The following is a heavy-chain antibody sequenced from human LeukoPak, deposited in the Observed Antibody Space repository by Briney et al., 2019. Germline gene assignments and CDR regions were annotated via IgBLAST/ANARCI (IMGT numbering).Heavy chain of an antibody. CDR1: GGSFSGYY. Sequence: SETLSLTCAVYGGSFSGYYWSWIRQPPGKGLEWSGEINHSGSTNDNPSTKSRGTISVDASKNQLSLKLSTVTGADAAVYYCARAGGYYDSGWFDSWGQGILVTVSS. CDR2: INHSGST. CDR3: ARAGGYYDSGWFDS. V-gene: IGHV4-34*01. D-gene: IGHD3-22*01. J-gene: IGHJ5*01.